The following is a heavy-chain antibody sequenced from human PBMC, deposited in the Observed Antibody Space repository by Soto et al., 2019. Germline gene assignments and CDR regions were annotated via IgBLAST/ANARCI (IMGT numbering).Heavy chain of an antibody. Sequence: SETLSLTCAVYGGSFSGYYWSWVRQPPGKGLEWIGEINHSGSTNYNPSLKSRVTISVDTSKNQFSLKLSSVTAADTAVYYCARDRPNIVVVPAAIGLDYWGQGTLVTVS. CDR2: INHSGST. V-gene: IGHV4-34*01. J-gene: IGHJ4*02. D-gene: IGHD2-2*01. CDR1: GGSFSGYY. CDR3: ARDRPNIVVVPAAIGLDY.